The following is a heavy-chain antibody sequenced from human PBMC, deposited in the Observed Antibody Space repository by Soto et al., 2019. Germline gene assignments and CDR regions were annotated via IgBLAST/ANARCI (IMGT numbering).Heavy chain of an antibody. CDR1: GFTFSRSA. D-gene: IGHD3-3*01. V-gene: IGHV1-58*01. CDR3: AAVENYDFWSGSRYWFDP. CDR2: IAVGSGNT. Sequence: SVKVSCKAPGFTFSRSAVQWVRQARGQRLEWIGWIAVGSGNTKYAQKFQERVTITRDTSTNTAYLELSSLRSEDTAVYYCAAVENYDFWSGSRYWFDPWGQGTLVTVSS. J-gene: IGHJ5*02.